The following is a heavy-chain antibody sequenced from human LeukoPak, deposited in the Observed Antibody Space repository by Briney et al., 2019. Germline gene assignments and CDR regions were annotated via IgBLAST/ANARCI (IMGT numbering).Heavy chain of an antibody. J-gene: IGHJ4*02. V-gene: IGHV3-23*01. D-gene: IGHD5-24*01. CDR3: AKDFEEGDGYKPANFDY. CDR1: GXTFSSYA. Sequence: PGGSLRLSCAASGXTFSSYAMSWVRQAPGKGLEWVSAISGSGGSTYYAASVKGRFTISRDNSKNTLYLQMNSLRAEDTAVYYCAKDFEEGDGYKPANFDYWGQGTLVTVSS. CDR2: ISGSGGST.